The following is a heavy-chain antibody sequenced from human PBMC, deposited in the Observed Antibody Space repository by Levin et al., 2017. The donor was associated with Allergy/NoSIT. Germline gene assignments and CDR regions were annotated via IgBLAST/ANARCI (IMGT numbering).Heavy chain of an antibody. J-gene: IGHJ4*02. CDR1: GFTFGDYA. Sequence: PGGSLRLSCTGSGFTFGDYAMSWVRQAPGKGLEWVGFIRNKAHGGTTEYAASVKGRLTISRDDSKSIAYLQMNSLKTEDTAVYFCARGGPPNYDYHWVSYRDGYFDYWGQGTLVTVSS. CDR3: ARGGPPNYDYHWVSYRDGYFDY. CDR2: IRNKAHGGTT. V-gene: IGHV3-49*04. D-gene: IGHD3-16*02.